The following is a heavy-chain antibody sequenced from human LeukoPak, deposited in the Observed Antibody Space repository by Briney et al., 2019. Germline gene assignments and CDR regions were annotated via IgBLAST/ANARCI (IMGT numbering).Heavy chain of an antibody. V-gene: IGHV4-59*01. CDR1: GGSISSYY. D-gene: IGHD3-3*01. CDR3: AGLKRDDFWSGYSYYFDY. Sequence: PSETLSLTCTVSGGSISSYYWSLIRQPPGKGLEWIGYIYYSGSTNYNPSLKSRVTISVDTSKNQFSLKLSSVTAADTAVYYCAGLKRDDFWSGYSYYFDYWGQGTLVTVSS. J-gene: IGHJ4*02. CDR2: IYYSGST.